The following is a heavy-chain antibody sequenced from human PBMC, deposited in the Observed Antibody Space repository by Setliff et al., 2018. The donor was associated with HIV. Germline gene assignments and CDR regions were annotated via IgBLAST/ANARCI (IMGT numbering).Heavy chain of an antibody. CDR2: IYYSGNT. D-gene: IGHD6-13*01. Sequence: SETLSLTCTVSGGSIKSSSYYWGWIRRPPGKGLEWIGSIYYSGNTYYNPSLKSRVTISVDTSRNQFSLRLSSVTAADTAIYYCARVPTSSWYVTTQRTKEYFHHWGQGTLVTVSS. J-gene: IGHJ1*01. CDR3: ARVPTSSWYVTTQRTKEYFHH. CDR1: GGSIKSSSYY. V-gene: IGHV4-39*07.